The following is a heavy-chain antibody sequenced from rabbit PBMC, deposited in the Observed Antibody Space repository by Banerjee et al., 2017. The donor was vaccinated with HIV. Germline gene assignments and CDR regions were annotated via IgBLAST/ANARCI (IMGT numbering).Heavy chain of an antibody. Sequence: QLKESGGGLVQPGGSLKLSCKASGFDFSRYYMSWVRQAPGKGLEWIGYIDPVFGSTYYASWVNGRFTISSDNAQNTVDLQLNSLTAADTATYFCARGGGGYAGYGHGDDAFDPWGQGTLVTVS. D-gene: IGHD7-1*01. CDR1: GFDFSRYY. CDR2: IDPVFGST. V-gene: IGHV1S7*01. CDR3: ARGGGGYAGYGHGDDAFDP. J-gene: IGHJ2*01.